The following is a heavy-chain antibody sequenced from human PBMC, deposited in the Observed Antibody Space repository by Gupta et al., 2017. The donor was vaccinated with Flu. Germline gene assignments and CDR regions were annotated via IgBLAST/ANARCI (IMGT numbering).Heavy chain of an antibody. CDR2: IAWDGGMR. CDR3: ARDKYLRNTALFTYYFDN. J-gene: IGHJ4*02. Sequence: EVQLVESGGVVLQPGGSLRLSCAASGFTFDDYTMHWVRQAPGKGLEWVALIAWDGGMRYYADSVRGRFTISRDNSKNSLYLEMSSLRTEDTALYYCARDKYLRNTALFTYYFDNWGQGTLVTVSS. D-gene: IGHD5-18*01. CDR1: GFTFDDYT. V-gene: IGHV3-43*01.